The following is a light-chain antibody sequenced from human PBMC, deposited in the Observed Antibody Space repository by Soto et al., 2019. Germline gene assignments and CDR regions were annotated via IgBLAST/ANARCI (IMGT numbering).Light chain of an antibody. V-gene: IGKV3-20*01. J-gene: IGKJ1*01. CDR3: QQYDTSPQT. CDR2: GTS. CDR1: QTVNSIY. Sequence: EIVLTQSPGTLSLSPGERATLSCRASQTVNSIYLAWYQQKPGQAPRLIIYGTSNRATGVPDRFSGSGSGTDFTLTISRLEPEDFAVYYCQQYDTSPQTFGQGTKVEIK.